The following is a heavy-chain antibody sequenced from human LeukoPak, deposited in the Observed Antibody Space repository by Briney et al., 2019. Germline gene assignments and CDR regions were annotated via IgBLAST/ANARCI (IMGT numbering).Heavy chain of an antibody. D-gene: IGHD6-19*01. Sequence: ASVKVSCKASGYTFTGYYMHWVRQAPGQGLEWMGWINPNSGGTNYAQKFQGRVTMTRDTSISTAYMELSRLRSDDTAVYYCARITRIAVAGKNYFDYWGQGTLVTVSS. CDR3: ARITRIAVAGKNYFDY. V-gene: IGHV1-2*02. CDR1: GYTFTGYY. J-gene: IGHJ4*02. CDR2: INPNSGGT.